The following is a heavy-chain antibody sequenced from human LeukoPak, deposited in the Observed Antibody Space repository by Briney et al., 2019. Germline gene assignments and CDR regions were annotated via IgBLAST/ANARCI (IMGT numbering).Heavy chain of an antibody. D-gene: IGHD2-8*01. CDR3: AKGEGTIDRRWFDP. V-gene: IGHV3-30*02. Sequence: PGGSLRLSCAASGFSFSDYAMHWVRQAPGKGLEWVAFIRYDGSYEYYADSVKGRFTISRDNSKNTLYLQMNSLRPEDTAVYYCAKGEGTIDRRWFDPWGQGTLVTVSS. J-gene: IGHJ5*02. CDR1: GFSFSDYA. CDR2: IRYDGSYE.